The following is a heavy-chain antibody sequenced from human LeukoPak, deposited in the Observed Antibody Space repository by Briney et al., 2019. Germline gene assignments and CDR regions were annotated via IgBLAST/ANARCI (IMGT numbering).Heavy chain of an antibody. CDR1: GFTFSSYS. D-gene: IGHD6-19*01. Sequence: PGGSLRLSCAASGFTFSSYSMNWVRQAPGKGLEWVPSISSSSSYIYYADSVKGRFTISRDNAKNSLYLQMNSLRAEDTAVYYCARGWSSGWYGYFDYWGQGTLVTVSS. CDR3: ARGWSSGWYGYFDY. V-gene: IGHV3-21*01. CDR2: ISSSSSYI. J-gene: IGHJ4*02.